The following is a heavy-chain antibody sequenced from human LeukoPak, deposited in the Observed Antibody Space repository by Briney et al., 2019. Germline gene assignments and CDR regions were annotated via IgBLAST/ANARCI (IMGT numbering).Heavy chain of an antibody. Sequence: GGSLRLSCAASGFTFSSYAMSWVRQAPGKGLEWVSSISSSSSYIYYADSVKGRFTISRDNAKNSLYLQMNSLRAEDTAMYYCARARRDYGRSFDYWGQGTLVTVSS. D-gene: IGHD4-17*01. J-gene: IGHJ4*02. CDR3: ARARRDYGRSFDY. CDR1: GFTFSSYA. V-gene: IGHV3-21*01. CDR2: ISSSSSYI.